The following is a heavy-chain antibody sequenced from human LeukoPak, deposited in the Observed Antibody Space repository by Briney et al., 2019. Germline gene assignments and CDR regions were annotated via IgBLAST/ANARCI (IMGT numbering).Heavy chain of an antibody. D-gene: IGHD3-3*01. CDR1: GFTFSTYG. CDR2: ISYDGSNK. CDR3: AREDYDFWSGYFYYYYMDV. Sequence: QTGGSLRLSCAASGFTFSTYGMHWVRQAPGKGLEWVAVISYDGSNKYYVDSVKGRFTISRDNAKNSLYLQMNSLRAEDTAVYYCAREDYDFWSGYFYYYYMDVWGKGTTVTVSS. V-gene: IGHV3-30*03. J-gene: IGHJ6*03.